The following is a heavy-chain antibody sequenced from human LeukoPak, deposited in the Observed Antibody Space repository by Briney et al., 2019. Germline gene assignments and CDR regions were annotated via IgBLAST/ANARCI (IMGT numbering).Heavy chain of an antibody. Sequence: EASVKVSCKASGYTFTSYGISWVRQAPGQGLEWMGWISAYNGNTNYAQKLQGRVTMTTDTSTSTAYTELRSLRSDDTAVYYCARDRLGYCSGGSCYGVPSPRGSLTTDAFDIWGQGTMVTVSS. J-gene: IGHJ3*02. CDR1: GYTFTSYG. CDR3: ARDRLGYCSGGSCYGVPSPRGSLTTDAFDI. V-gene: IGHV1-18*01. CDR2: ISAYNGNT. D-gene: IGHD2-15*01.